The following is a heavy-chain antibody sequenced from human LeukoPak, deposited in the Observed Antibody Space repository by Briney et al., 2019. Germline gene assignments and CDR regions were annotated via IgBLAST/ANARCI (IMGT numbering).Heavy chain of an antibody. Sequence: PGGSLRLSCAASGFTFSSYSMTWVRQAPGKGLELVSFISSSSSYIYYADSVKGRFTISRDNPKNSLYLQMNSLRAEDTAVYYCAHAVTPRHFQDWGQGTLVTVSS. J-gene: IGHJ1*01. CDR3: AHAVTPRHFQD. D-gene: IGHD4-17*01. CDR2: ISSSSSYI. V-gene: IGHV3-21*01. CDR1: GFTFSSYS.